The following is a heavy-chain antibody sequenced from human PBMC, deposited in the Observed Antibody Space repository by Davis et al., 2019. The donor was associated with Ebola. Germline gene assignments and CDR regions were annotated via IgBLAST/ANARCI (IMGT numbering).Heavy chain of an antibody. CDR1: GFTFSGSA. J-gene: IGHJ4*02. CDR3: TKNGERGVDY. Sequence: PGGSLRLSCAASGFTFSGSAMHWVRQASGKGPEWVGRIRSKANSYATAYAASVKGRFTISRDDSKNTAYLQMNSMKTEDTAVYYCTKNGERGVDYWGQGSLVTVSS. CDR2: IRSKANSYAT. V-gene: IGHV3-73*01. D-gene: IGHD3-10*01.